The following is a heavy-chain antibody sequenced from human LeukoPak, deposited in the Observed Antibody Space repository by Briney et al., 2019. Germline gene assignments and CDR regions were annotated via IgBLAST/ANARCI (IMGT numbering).Heavy chain of an antibody. CDR2: INSDGSST. J-gene: IGHJ5*02. V-gene: IGHV3-74*01. CDR3: ARAPSWAAAGTGNWFDP. CDR1: GFTFSSYW. Sequence: GGSLRLSCAASGFTFSSYWRHWVRQAPGKGLVWVSRINSDGSSTSYADSVKGRFTISRDNAKNTLYLQMNSLRAEDAAVYYCARAPSWAAAGTGNWFDPWGQGTLVTVSS. D-gene: IGHD6-13*01.